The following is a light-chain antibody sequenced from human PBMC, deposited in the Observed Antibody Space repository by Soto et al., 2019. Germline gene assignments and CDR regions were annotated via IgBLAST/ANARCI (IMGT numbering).Light chain of an antibody. V-gene: IGLV2-23*01. CDR3: CSYAGSSSHVV. J-gene: IGLJ2*01. CDR2: EGS. Sequence: QSVLTQPASVSGSPGQSITISCTGTSSDVGSYNLVSWYQQHPGKAPKLMIYEGSKRPSGVSNRFSGSKSGNTASLTISGLQAEDEADYYCCSYAGSSSHVVFGEGTKLNVL. CDR1: SSDVGSYNL.